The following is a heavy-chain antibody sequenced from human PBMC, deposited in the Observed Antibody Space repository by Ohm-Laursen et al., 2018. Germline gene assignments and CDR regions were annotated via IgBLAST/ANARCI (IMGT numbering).Heavy chain of an antibody. CDR3: ARDGGSYQDDVFDI. CDR2: ISSSGSTI. D-gene: IGHD3-16*01. J-gene: IGHJ3*02. V-gene: IGHV3-48*03. CDR1: EFTFSSYE. Sequence: GSLRLSCAASEFTFSSYEMNWVRQAPGKGLEWVSSISSSGSTIYYADSVKGRFTISRDNAKNSLYLQMNSLRAEDTAVYYCARDGGSYQDDVFDIWGQGTMVTVSS.